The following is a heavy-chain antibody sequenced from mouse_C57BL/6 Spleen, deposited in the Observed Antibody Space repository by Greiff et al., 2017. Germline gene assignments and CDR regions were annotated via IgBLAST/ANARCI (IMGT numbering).Heavy chain of an antibody. CDR2: ISYDGSN. J-gene: IGHJ2*01. Sequence: EVKLQESGPGLVKPSQSLSLTCSVTGYSITSGYYWNWIRQFPGNKLEWMGYISYDGSNNYNPSLKNRITITRDTSKNQFFLKLNSVTTEDTATYFCAREGDGYLFDDWGQGTTLTVS. V-gene: IGHV3-6*01. CDR3: AREGDGYLFDD. CDR1: GYSITSGYY. D-gene: IGHD2-3*01.